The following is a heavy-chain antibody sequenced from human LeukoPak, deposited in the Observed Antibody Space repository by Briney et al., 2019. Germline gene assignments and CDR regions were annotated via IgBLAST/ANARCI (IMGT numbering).Heavy chain of an antibody. V-gene: IGHV4-59*01. CDR2: IYYGGST. CDR3: ARDSSPTQY. CDR1: GGSISSYY. J-gene: IGHJ4*02. Sequence: SETLSLTCTVSGGSISSYYWSWIRQPPGKGLEWIGYIYYGGSTNYNPSLKSRVTISVDTSKNQFSLKLSSVTAADTAVYYCARDSSPTQYWGQGTLVTVSS.